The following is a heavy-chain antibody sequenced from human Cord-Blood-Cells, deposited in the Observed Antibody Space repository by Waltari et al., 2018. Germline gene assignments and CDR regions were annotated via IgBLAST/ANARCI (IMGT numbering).Heavy chain of an antibody. D-gene: IGHD7-27*01. V-gene: IGHV2-26*01. CDR1: GFSLSNARMG. J-gene: IGHJ2*01. CDR3: ARIRAGDVRYWYFDL. CDR2: IFSNDEK. Sequence: QVTLKETGPVLVKPTETLTLTCTVSGFSLSNARMGVSWIRQPPGKALEWLAHIFSNDEKSYSTSLKSRLTISKDTSKSQVVLTMTNMDPVDTATYYCARIRAGDVRYWYFDLWGRGTLVTVSS.